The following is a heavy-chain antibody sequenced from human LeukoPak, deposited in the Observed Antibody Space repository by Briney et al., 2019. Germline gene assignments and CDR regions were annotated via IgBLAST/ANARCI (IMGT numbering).Heavy chain of an antibody. CDR2: ISYDGSNK. J-gene: IGHJ4*02. D-gene: IGHD3-3*01. V-gene: IGHV3-30*18. Sequence: GGSPRLSCAASGFTFSSYGMHWVRQAPGKGLEWVAVISYDGSNKYYADSVKGRFTISRDNSKNTLYLQMNSLRAEDTAVYYCAKELYDFWSGYYPDKYYFDYWGQGTLVTVSS. CDR3: AKELYDFWSGYYPDKYYFDY. CDR1: GFTFSSYG.